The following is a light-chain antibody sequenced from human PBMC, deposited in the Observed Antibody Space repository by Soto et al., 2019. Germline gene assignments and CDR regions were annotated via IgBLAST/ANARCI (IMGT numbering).Light chain of an antibody. CDR3: QQSDSIPIT. J-gene: IGKJ5*01. CDR1: QSISRN. CDR2: AAS. Sequence: QITQSASSVSASVGDRVTITCRASQSISRNLNWYQQKPGKAPKLLIYAASSLQSGVPSRFSGSGSGTDFTLAISSLQPEDFATYYCQQSDSIPITFGQGTRLEN. V-gene: IGKV1-39*01.